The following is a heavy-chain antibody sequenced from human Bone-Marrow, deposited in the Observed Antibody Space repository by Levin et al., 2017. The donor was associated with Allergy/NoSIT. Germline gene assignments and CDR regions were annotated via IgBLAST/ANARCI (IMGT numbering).Heavy chain of an antibody. V-gene: IGHV1-69*04. CDR2: IIPILGIA. Sequence: SVKVSCKASGGTFSSYAISWVRQAPGQGLEWMGRIIPILGIANYAQKFQGRVTITADKSTSTAYMELSSLRSEDTAVYYCARDEAVGAENFDYWGQGTLVTVSS. J-gene: IGHJ4*02. D-gene: IGHD3-10*01. CDR1: GGTFSSYA. CDR3: ARDEAVGAENFDY.